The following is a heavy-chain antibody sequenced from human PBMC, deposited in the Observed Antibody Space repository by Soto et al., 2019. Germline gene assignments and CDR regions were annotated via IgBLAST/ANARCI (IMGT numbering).Heavy chain of an antibody. Sequence: QVQLVQSGAEVKKPGSSVKVSCKASGGTFSSYAISWVRQAPGQGLEWMGGIIPIFGTANYAQKIQGRVTITADDSTSTGDMELSSLRSEDTAVYYCANSTIFGVVIIWVPHYYCGMDVWGQGTTVTVSS. V-gene: IGHV1-69*12. D-gene: IGHD3-3*01. J-gene: IGHJ6*02. CDR2: IIPIFGTA. CDR1: GGTFSSYA. CDR3: ANSTIFGVVIIWVPHYYCGMDV.